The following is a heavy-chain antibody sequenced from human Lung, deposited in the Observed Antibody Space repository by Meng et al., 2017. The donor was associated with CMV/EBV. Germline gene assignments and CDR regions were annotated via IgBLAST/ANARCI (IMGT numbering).Heavy chain of an antibody. CDR1: GYTFTSYY. V-gene: IGHV1-46*01. CDR2: INPSGGST. D-gene: IGHD6-13*01. Sequence: ASVKVSXKASGYTFTSYYMHWVRQAPGQGLEWMGIINPSGGSTSYAQKFQGRVTMTRDTSTSTVYMELSSLRSEDTAVYYCASRGYSSSWRGAVAIWGQGTMVTVSS. CDR3: ASRGYSSSWRGAVAI. J-gene: IGHJ3*02.